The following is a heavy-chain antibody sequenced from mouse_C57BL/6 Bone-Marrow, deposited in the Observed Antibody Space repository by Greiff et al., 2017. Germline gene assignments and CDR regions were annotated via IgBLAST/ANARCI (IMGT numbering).Heavy chain of an antibody. J-gene: IGHJ4*01. Sequence: EVQVVESGPGLVKPSQSLSLTCSVTGYSITSGYYWNWIRQFPGNKLEWMGYISYDGSNNYNPSLKNRISITRDTSKNQFFLKLNSVTTEDTATYYCARVDYYGSSYAMDYWGQGTSVTVSS. CDR1: GYSITSGYY. V-gene: IGHV3-6*01. D-gene: IGHD1-1*01. CDR3: ARVDYYGSSYAMDY. CDR2: ISYDGSN.